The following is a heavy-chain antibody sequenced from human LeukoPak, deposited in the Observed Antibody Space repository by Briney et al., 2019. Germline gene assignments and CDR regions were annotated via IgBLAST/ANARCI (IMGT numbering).Heavy chain of an antibody. D-gene: IGHD4-17*01. CDR3: ARFISRGDYGDYPFHDYFDY. J-gene: IGHJ4*02. CDR1: GGSISSGGYY. V-gene: IGHV4-31*03. Sequence: PSQTLSPTCTVSGGSISSGGYYWSWIRQHPGKGLEWIGYIYYSGSTYYNPSLKSRVTISVDTSKNQFSLKLSSVTAADTAVYYCARFISRGDYGDYPFHDYFDYWGQGTLVTVSS. CDR2: IYYSGST.